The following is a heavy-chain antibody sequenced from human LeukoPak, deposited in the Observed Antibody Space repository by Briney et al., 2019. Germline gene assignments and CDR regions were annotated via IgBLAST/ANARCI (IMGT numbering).Heavy chain of an antibody. V-gene: IGHV3-53*01. Sequence: GGSLRLSCAASGFTVSSNYMSWVRQAPGKGLEWVSIIYSGGTTDYADSVKGQFTISRDNSKNTLYLQMNSLRAEDTAVYYCARAGYSGYDRHFDYWGQGTLVTVSS. CDR3: ARAGYSGYDRHFDY. D-gene: IGHD5-12*01. CDR1: GFTVSSNY. J-gene: IGHJ4*02. CDR2: IYSGGTT.